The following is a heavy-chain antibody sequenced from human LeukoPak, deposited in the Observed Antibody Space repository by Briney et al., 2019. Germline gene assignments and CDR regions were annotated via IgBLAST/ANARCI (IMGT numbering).Heavy chain of an antibody. J-gene: IGHJ4*02. Sequence: HTGGSLRLSCAASGFTFSGSAMHWVRQASGKGLEWVGRIRNKANSYATAYAASVKGRLTISRDDSKNTAYLQMNSLKTEDTAVYYCTTFDYGDYGGYWGQGTLVTVSS. CDR2: IRNKANSYAT. CDR1: GFTFSGSA. CDR3: TTFDYGDYGGY. D-gene: IGHD4-17*01. V-gene: IGHV3-73*01.